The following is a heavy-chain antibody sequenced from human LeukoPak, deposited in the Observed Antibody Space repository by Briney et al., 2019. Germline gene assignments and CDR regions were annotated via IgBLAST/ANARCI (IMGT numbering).Heavy chain of an antibody. V-gene: IGHV3-30*04. CDR3: ARDRGSSGWSDFDY. CDR2: ISYDGSNK. J-gene: IGHJ4*02. Sequence: GGSLRLSCAASGFTFSSYAMHWVRQAPGKGLEWVAVISYDGSNKYYADSVKGRFTISRDNSKNTLYLQMNSLRAEDTAVYYCARDRGSSGWSDFDYWGQGTLVTVSS. CDR1: GFTFSSYA. D-gene: IGHD6-19*01.